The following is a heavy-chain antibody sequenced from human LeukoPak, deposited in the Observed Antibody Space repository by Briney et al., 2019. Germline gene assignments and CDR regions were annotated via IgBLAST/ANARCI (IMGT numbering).Heavy chain of an antibody. CDR2: MKQDGSAR. CDR1: GFSFSNYW. CDR3: ARDVVGSLDY. Sequence: GGYLRLSCAGSGFSFSNYWMAWVRQAPGKGPEWVANMKQDGSARHYADSVKGRFTISRDNAQNSVYLQMNSLRAEDTAVYYCARDVVGSLDYWGLGTLVTVSS. J-gene: IGHJ4*02. D-gene: IGHD2-15*01. V-gene: IGHV3-7*01.